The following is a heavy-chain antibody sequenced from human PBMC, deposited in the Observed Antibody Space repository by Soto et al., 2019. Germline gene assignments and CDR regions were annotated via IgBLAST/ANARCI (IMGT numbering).Heavy chain of an antibody. V-gene: IGHV1-69*12. J-gene: IGHJ6*02. Sequence: QVQLVQSGAEVKKPGSSVKVSCKASGGTFSSYAISWVRQAPGQGLEWMGGIIPIFGTANYAQKFQGRVTITAEESKSTAYMELSSLRSEDTAVYFWARPVPAAGYYYGMDVWGQGTTVTVSS. CDR2: IIPIFGTA. CDR1: GGTFSSYA. D-gene: IGHD2-2*01. CDR3: ARPVPAAGYYYGMDV.